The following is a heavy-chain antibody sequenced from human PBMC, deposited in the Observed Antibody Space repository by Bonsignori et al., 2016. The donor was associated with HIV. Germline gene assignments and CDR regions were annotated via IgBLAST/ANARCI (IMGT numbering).Heavy chain of an antibody. D-gene: IGHD4-23*01. CDR3: AGPWAYGGNSTAFDI. J-gene: IGHJ3*02. CDR2: INHSGST. V-gene: IGHV4-34*01. Sequence: WIRQPPGKGLEWIGEINHSGSTNYNPSLKSRVTISVDTSKNQFSLKLSSVTAADTAVYYCAGPWAYGGNSTAFDIWGQGTMVTVSS.